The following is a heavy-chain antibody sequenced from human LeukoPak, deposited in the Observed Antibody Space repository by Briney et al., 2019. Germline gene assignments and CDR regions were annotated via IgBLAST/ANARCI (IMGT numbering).Heavy chain of an antibody. J-gene: IGHJ4*02. V-gene: IGHV4-59*01. CDR1: GGSISSYY. CDR3: ARGRYPITIFGVVSGEAEGLTFDY. D-gene: IGHD3-3*01. Sequence: ASETLSLTCTVSGGSISSYYWSWIRQPPGKGLEWIGYIYYSGSTNYNPSHKSRVTISVDTSKNQFSLKLSSVTAADTAVYYCARGRYPITIFGVVSGEAEGLTFDYWGQGTLVTVSS. CDR2: IYYSGST.